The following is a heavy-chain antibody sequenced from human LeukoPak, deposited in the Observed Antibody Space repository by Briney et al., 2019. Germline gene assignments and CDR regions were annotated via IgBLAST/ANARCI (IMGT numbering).Heavy chain of an antibody. CDR2: IYYSGST. CDR3: ARAAYSGSYHSDY. J-gene: IGHJ4*02. Sequence: SETLSLTCTVSGGSLSSSNYHWGWIRQPPGKGLEWIGSIYYSGSTYYKPSLKSRVTISVDTSKNQFSLKLSSVTAADTAVYYCARAAYSGSYHSDYWGQGTLVTVSS. V-gene: IGHV4-39*01. D-gene: IGHD1-26*01. CDR1: GGSLSSSNYH.